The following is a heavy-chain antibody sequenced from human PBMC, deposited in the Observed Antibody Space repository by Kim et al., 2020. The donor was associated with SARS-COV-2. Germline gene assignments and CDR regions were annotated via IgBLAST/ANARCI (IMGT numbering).Heavy chain of an antibody. V-gene: IGHV3-15*01. D-gene: IGHD5-12*01. Sequence: TDYAAPVKGRFTISRDYSKNTLYLQMNSLKTEDTAVYYCTTGSRRWLQFGYWGQGTLVTVSS. J-gene: IGHJ4*02. CDR3: TTGSRRWLQFGY. CDR2: T.